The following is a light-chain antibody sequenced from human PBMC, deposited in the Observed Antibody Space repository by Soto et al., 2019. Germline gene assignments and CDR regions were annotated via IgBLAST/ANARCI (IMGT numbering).Light chain of an antibody. CDR2: NNN. V-gene: IGLV1-44*01. CDR1: SSNIGRNI. Sequence: QSVVTQPPSASGTPGQRVIISCSGSSSNIGRNIVNWYQQLPGTAPKLLIYNNNQRPSGVPDRFSDSKSGTSASLAISGLQSEDEADYDCAVWDDRLNGLVFGGGTKLTVL. CDR3: AVWDDRLNGLV. J-gene: IGLJ3*02.